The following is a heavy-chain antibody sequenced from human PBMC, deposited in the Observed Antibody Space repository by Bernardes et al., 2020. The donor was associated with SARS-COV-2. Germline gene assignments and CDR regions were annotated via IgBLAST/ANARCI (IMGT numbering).Heavy chain of an antibody. J-gene: IGHJ4*02. CDR3: ARMDIVFYSHDY. D-gene: IGHD2-2*03. CDR1: GFTVNNY. CDR2: IYSGGST. Sequence: GGSLRLSCAYSGFTVNNYMSWVRPAPGKGLEWVSVIYSGGSTYYADSVKGRFAISRDNSKNTLYLQMNSLRAEDTALYYCARMDIVFYSHDYCGQGTLVTVSS. V-gene: IGHV3-66*01.